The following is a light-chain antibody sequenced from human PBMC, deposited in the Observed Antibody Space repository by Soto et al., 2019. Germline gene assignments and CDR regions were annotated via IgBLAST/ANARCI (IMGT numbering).Light chain of an antibody. CDR2: EVT. J-gene: IGLJ2*01. CDR1: SSDVGGYNY. V-gene: IGLV2-14*01. Sequence: QSVLTQPASVSGSPGQSISISCTGTSSDVGGYNYVSWYQQHPGKAPKLMIYEVTNRPSGVSNRFSGSKSGNTASLTISGLQAEDEADYYCFSYRGSSTLIFGGGTKLTVL. CDR3: FSYRGSSTLI.